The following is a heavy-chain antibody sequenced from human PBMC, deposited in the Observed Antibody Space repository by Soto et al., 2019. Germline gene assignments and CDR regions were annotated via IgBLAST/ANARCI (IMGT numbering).Heavy chain of an antibody. CDR2: VSATGRNK. D-gene: IGHD3-3*01. V-gene: IGHV3-23*01. CDR3: ATGGYNDLLSGFSENEL. Sequence: PVVSLILSCSFSVFTFYNYSISLFLQPPVNWLEWVSGVSATGRNKVYSDSVKGRFTISRDNSNNSLFLQMSDLRAEDTALYYCATGGYNDLLSGFSENELWGKGTLVTVS. J-gene: IGHJ4*02. CDR1: VFTFYNYS.